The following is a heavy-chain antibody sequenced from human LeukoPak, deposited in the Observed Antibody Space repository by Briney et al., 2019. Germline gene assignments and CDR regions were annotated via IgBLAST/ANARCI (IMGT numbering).Heavy chain of an antibody. CDR2: IRTTGSYV. J-gene: IGHJ4*02. V-gene: IGHV3-21*06. CDR1: KLTSTSLN. CDR3: AKDLAGSSPYYFDY. Sequence: PGGSLRLSCTASKLTSTSLNMHWVRQAPGKGLGWVSAIRTTGSYVHYIDSVKGRFTISRDDAQNSLFLQMNSLRAEDTAVYYCAKDLAGSSPYYFDYWGQGTLVTVSS. D-gene: IGHD6-13*01.